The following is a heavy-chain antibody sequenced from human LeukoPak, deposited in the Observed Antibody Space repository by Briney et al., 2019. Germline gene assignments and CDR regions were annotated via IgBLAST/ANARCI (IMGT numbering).Heavy chain of an antibody. CDR1: GGTFSSYA. D-gene: IGHD1-26*01. CDR3: ARDDSYSGSYSASGDY. J-gene: IGHJ4*01. Sequence: GASVKVSCKASGGTFSSYAISWVRQAPGQGLEWMGRIIPILGIANYAQKFQGRVTITADKSTSTAYMELSSLRSEDTAVYYCARDDSYSGSYSASGDYWGQEPWSPSPQ. V-gene: IGHV1-69*04. CDR2: IIPILGIA.